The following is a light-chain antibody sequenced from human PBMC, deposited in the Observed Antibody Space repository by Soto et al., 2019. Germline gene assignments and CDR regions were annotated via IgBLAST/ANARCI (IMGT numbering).Light chain of an antibody. CDR1: QSVSSHY. CDR3: QQYGSTPYT. V-gene: IGKV3-20*01. J-gene: IGKJ2*01. Sequence: IVLTQSPGTLSLSPGERATLSCRASQSVSSHYLAWYQQRPGQAPRLLIYGPSSRATGIPDRFSGSGSGTDFMLPISRLEPEDFALYYCQQYGSTPYTFGQGTKLEIK. CDR2: GPS.